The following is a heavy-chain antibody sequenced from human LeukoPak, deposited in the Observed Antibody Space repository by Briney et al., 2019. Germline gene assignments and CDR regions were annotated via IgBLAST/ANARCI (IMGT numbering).Heavy chain of an antibody. V-gene: IGHV3-21*01. J-gene: IGHJ6*04. CDR2: ISSSSSYI. CDR1: GFTFSSCS. Sequence: PGRSLRLTCAASGFTFSSCSMNWVRQAPGKGLEWVSSISSSSSYIYYADSLKGRFTISRDNAKNSLYLQMNSLRAEDTAVYYCARDTIMVRGVIGYYGMDVWGKGTTVTVSS. D-gene: IGHD3-10*01. CDR3: ARDTIMVRGVIGYYGMDV.